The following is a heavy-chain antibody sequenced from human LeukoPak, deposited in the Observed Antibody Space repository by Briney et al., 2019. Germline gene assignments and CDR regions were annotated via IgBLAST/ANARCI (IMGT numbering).Heavy chain of an antibody. J-gene: IGHJ4*02. CDR2: INHSGST. D-gene: IGHD6-13*01. CDR3: ARVIGSSFAERIDY. V-gene: IGHV4-34*01. Sequence: SETLSLTCAVYGGSFCGYYWSWIRQPPGKGLEWIGEINHSGSTNYNPSLKSRVTISVDTSKNQFSLKLSSVTAADTAVYYCARVIGSSFAERIDYWGQGTLVTVSS. CDR1: GGSFCGYY.